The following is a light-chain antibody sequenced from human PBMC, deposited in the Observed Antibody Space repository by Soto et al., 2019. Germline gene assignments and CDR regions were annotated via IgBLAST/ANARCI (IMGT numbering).Light chain of an antibody. CDR2: GAS. CDR3: QQYGALPPT. CDR1: QTVSNTY. J-gene: IGKJ4*01. V-gene: IGKV3-20*01. Sequence: EIVLTQFPGALSLSPGERVTLSCRASQTVSNTYLAWYQQKSGQAPKFLIYGASNRATGIPDRFSGSGSGTDFYLTISRLEPEDFAVYYCQQYGALPPTFGGGTKVEIK.